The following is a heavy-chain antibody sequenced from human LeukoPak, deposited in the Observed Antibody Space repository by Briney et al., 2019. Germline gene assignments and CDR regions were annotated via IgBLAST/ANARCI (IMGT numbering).Heavy chain of an antibody. CDR3: ARAAAIAAAGTGNDY. CDR2: ISAYNGNT. Sequence: ASVKVSCKASGYTFTSYGISWVRQAPGQGLEWMGWISAYNGNTNYAQKLQGRVTMTTDTSTSTAYMGLRSLRSDDTAVYYCARAAAIAAAGTGNDYWGQGTLVTVSS. CDR1: GYTFTSYG. D-gene: IGHD6-13*01. V-gene: IGHV1-18*01. J-gene: IGHJ4*02.